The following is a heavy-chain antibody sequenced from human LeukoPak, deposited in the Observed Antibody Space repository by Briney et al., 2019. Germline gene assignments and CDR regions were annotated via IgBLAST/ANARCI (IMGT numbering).Heavy chain of an antibody. CDR3: ATEVREYYDASGYLN. CDR1: GYTFTSYG. J-gene: IGHJ4*02. V-gene: IGHV1-18*01. Sequence: ASVKVSCKASGYTFTSYGISWVRQAPGQGLEWMGWISAYNGNTNYAQKLQGRVTMTTDTSTSTAYMELRSLRSDDTAVYYCATEVREYYDASGYLNWGQGTLVTVSS. D-gene: IGHD3-22*01. CDR2: ISAYNGNT.